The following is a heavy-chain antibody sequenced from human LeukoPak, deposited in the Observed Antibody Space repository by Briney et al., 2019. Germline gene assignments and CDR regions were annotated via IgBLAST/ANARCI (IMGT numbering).Heavy chain of an antibody. CDR2: VSYDGSNK. J-gene: IGHJ4*02. Sequence: SLRLSCAASGXPFSXHGMLWVRQAPGKGLEWVAVVSYDGSNKYYADSVKGRFTISRDNSKNTLYLQMNSLRGEDTAVYYCARDQGYNHFDYWGQGTLVTVSS. V-gene: IGHV3-30*03. CDR1: GXPFSXHG. D-gene: IGHD5-24*01. CDR3: ARDQGYNHFDY.